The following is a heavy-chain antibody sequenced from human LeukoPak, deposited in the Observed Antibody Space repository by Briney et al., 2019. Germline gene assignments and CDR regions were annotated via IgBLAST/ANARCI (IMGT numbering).Heavy chain of an antibody. CDR1: GDSVSNYY. V-gene: IGHV4-59*02. J-gene: IGHJ4*02. CDR3: ARHPSVAGTKGGFDH. Sequence: PSETLSLTCNVSGDSVSNYYWSWIRQPPGKGHEWIGYFYYSGSTNYNPSLKSRVTMSVDTSKNQFSLKLSSVTAADTAVYYCARHPSVAGTKGGFDHWGQGTLVTVSS. CDR2: FYYSGST. D-gene: IGHD6-19*01.